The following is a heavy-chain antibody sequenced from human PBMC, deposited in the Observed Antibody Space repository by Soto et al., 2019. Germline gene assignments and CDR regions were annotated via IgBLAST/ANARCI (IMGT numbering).Heavy chain of an antibody. D-gene: IGHD3-16*01. Sequence: QVQLVESGGGVVQPGTSLRVSCVASGFTFRSYVIHWVRQAPGKGLEWVALTSYDGTNKYYGDSVRGRFTISRDNSRNTVDLQMDSLIVEDTAVYYCARWGTTGGLDVWGQGTLVSVSS. CDR3: ARWGTTGGLDV. CDR1: GFTFRSYV. V-gene: IGHV3-30*19. CDR2: TSYDGTNK. J-gene: IGHJ1*01.